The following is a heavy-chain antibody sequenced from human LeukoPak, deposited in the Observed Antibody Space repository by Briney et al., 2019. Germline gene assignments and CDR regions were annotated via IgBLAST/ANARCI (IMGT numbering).Heavy chain of an antibody. CDR3: ARGRSNDFWSGLVLFAFDI. V-gene: IGHV1-8*03. D-gene: IGHD3-3*01. CDR2: MNPNSGNT. CDR1: GYTFTSYD. J-gene: IGHJ3*02. Sequence: ASVKVSCKASGYTFTSYDINRVRQDTGQGLEGMGWMNPNSGNTGYAQKFQGRVTITRNTSISTAYMELSSLRSEDTAVYYCARGRSNDFWSGLVLFAFDIWGQGTMVTVSS.